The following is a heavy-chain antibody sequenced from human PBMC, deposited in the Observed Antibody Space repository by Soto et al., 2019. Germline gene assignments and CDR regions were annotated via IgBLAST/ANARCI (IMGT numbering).Heavy chain of an antibody. CDR2: IYYSGST. CDR1: GGSISSYY. V-gene: IGHV4-59*08. CDR3: ARRGYLWNSSSWYWFDP. Sequence: PSETLSLTCTVSGGSISSYYWSWIRQPPGKGLEWIGYIYYSGSTNYNPSLKSRVTISVDTSKNQFSLKLSSVTAADTAVYYCARRGYLWNSSSWYWFDPWGQGTLVTVSS. D-gene: IGHD6-13*01. J-gene: IGHJ5*02.